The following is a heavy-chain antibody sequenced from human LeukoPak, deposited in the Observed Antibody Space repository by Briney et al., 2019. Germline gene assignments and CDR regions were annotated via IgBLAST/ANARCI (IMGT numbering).Heavy chain of an antibody. J-gene: IGHJ5*02. CDR3: ARAPVLLWFGELLGFDP. D-gene: IGHD3-10*01. Sequence: TLSLTCTVSGGSISSGGYYWSWIRQHPGKGLEWIGYIYYSGSTYYNPSLKSRVTISVDTSKNQFSLKLSSVTAADTAVYYCARAPVLLWFGELLGFDPWGQGTLVIVSS. CDR1: GGSISSGGYY. CDR2: IYYSGST. V-gene: IGHV4-31*03.